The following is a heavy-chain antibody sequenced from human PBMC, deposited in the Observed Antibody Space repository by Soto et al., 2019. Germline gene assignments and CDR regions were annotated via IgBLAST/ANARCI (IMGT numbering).Heavy chain of an antibody. D-gene: IGHD2-2*01. CDR3: ARGRGQLLSYWFDP. Sequence: QVQLVQSGAEVKKPGSSVKVSCKASGGTFSSYAISWVRQAPGQGLEWMRGIIPIFGTADYAQKFQGRVTITADECTGTAYMELSSLRSEDTAVYYCARGRGQLLSYWFDPWGQGTLVTVSS. CDR2: IIPIFGTA. V-gene: IGHV1-69*12. J-gene: IGHJ5*02. CDR1: GGTFSSYA.